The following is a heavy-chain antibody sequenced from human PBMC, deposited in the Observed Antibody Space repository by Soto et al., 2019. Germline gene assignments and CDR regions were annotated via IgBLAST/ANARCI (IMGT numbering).Heavy chain of an antibody. V-gene: IGHV3-30-3*01. D-gene: IGHD3-22*01. Sequence: QVQLVESGGGVVQPGRSLRLSCAASGFTFSSYAMHWVRQAPGKGLEWVAVISYDGSNKYYADSVKGRFTISRDNSKNTLYLQMNSLRAEDTAVYYCASLHMGYDSSGYFGNSYYYYGMDVWGQGTTVTVSS. CDR1: GFTFSSYA. CDR2: ISYDGSNK. J-gene: IGHJ6*02. CDR3: ASLHMGYDSSGYFGNSYYYYGMDV.